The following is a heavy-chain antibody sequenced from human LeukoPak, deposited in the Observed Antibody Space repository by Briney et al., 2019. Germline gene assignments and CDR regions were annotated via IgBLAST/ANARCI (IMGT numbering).Heavy chain of an antibody. V-gene: IGHV3-53*01. Sequence: GGSLSLTGAASGFTVTNNYMSWVRQAPGKGLEWVLIIYCGGSIFYAHSVKGRSTISRDNSKNTLYLQMNSLTAEDTAVYYWARGGGCLSAFDIWGGGTMVSVPS. D-gene: IGHD3-10*01. CDR3: ARGGGCLSAFDI. J-gene: IGHJ3*02. CDR1: GFTVTNNY. CDR2: IYCGGSI.